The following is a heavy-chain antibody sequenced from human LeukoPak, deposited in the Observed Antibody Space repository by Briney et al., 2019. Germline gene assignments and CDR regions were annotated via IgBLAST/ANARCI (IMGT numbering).Heavy chain of an antibody. CDR3: VSSYGGYVLDY. CDR2: VYHSGSI. D-gene: IGHD5-12*01. J-gene: IGHJ4*02. CDR1: GGSISSYS. V-gene: IGHV4-59*01. Sequence: SETLSLTCTVSGGSISSYSWNWIRQSPGKGLEWIGRVYHSGSINYNPSLKSRVTISVDTSKNQFSLNRSSVTAADTAVYYCVSSYGGYVLDYWGQGTLVIVSS.